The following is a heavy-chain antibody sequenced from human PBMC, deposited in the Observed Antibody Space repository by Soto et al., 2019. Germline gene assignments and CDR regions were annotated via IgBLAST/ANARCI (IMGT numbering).Heavy chain of an antibody. J-gene: IGHJ4*02. D-gene: IGHD2-2*01. CDR1: GFSFNTYA. CDR2: ISSSADST. V-gene: IGHV3-23*01. CDR3: ARRPQLPPYLDC. Sequence: EVQLLESGGGLVQPGGSLRLSCAASGFSFNTYAMSWVRQAPGKRLEWVSSISSSADSTYYADSVKGRFTISGDNSRKTLYLQMNSLRAEDTAIYYCARRPQLPPYLDCWGQGTLVTVSS.